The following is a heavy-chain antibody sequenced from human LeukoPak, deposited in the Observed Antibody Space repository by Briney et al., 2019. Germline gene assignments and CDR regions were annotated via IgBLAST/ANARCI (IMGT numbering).Heavy chain of an antibody. J-gene: IGHJ6*03. CDR1: GYTFTSYG. Sequence: SVKVSCKASGYTFTSYGISWVRQAPGQGLEWMGGIIPIFGTANYAQKFQGRVTITTDESTSTAYMELSSLRSEDTAVYYCARTTEGYYYYYMDVWGKGTTVTVSS. D-gene: IGHD4-17*01. CDR3: ARTTEGYYYYYMDV. V-gene: IGHV1-69*05. CDR2: IIPIFGTA.